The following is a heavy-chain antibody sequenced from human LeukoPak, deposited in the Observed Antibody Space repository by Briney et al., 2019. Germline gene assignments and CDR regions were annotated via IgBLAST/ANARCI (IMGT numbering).Heavy chain of an antibody. CDR1: GFTFSSYW. V-gene: IGHV3-7*01. CDR2: IKQDGSEK. CDR3: ARVWSGRDDAFGI. D-gene: IGHD3-16*01. J-gene: IGHJ3*02. Sequence: PGGSLRLSCAASGFTFSSYWMSWVRQAPGKGLEWVANIKQDGSEKYYVDSVKGRFTISRDNAKNSLYLQMNSLRAEDTAVYYCARVWSGRDDAFGIWGQGTMVTVSS.